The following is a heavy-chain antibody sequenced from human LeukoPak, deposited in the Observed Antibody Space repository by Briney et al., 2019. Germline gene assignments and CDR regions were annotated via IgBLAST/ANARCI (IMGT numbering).Heavy chain of an antibody. D-gene: IGHD1-1*01. CDR1: GFIFSNYN. Sequence: SGGSLRLSCVASGFIFSNYNMNWVRQAPEKGLEWVSSISITSTYVYYADSVKGRFTISRDNAKNSLYLQMHNLRAEDTAVYYCATSAPNWNDMFIWGQGTMVTVSS. CDR2: ISITSTYV. V-gene: IGHV3-21*01. CDR3: ATSAPNWNDMFI. J-gene: IGHJ3*02.